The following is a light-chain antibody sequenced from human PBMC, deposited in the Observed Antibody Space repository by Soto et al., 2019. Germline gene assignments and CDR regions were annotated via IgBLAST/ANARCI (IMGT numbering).Light chain of an antibody. J-gene: IGKJ4*01. Sequence: EIVLTQSPGTLSLSPGERASLSCRASQSVSSSYLAWYQQKPGQAPRLLIYGASSRATGIPDRFSGSGSGTDFTLTISRLEPEAFAVYYCQQYGSSLFTFGGGTKV. CDR1: QSVSSSY. CDR3: QQYGSSLFT. V-gene: IGKV3-20*01. CDR2: GAS.